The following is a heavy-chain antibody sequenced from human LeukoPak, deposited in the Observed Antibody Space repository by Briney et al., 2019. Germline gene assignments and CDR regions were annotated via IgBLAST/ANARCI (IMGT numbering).Heavy chain of an antibody. CDR1: GFTFSACD. CDR2: ITTKANSYAT. J-gene: IGHJ4*02. V-gene: IGHV3-73*01. D-gene: IGHD6-25*01. Sequence: PGGSLRLSCAASGFTFSACDIHWVRQASGKGLEWVGRITTKANSYATAYAASLKGRFTISRDDSKNTAYLQTNSLRTEDTALYYCTTYKSGHYWGQGTLVSVSS. CDR3: TTYKSGHY.